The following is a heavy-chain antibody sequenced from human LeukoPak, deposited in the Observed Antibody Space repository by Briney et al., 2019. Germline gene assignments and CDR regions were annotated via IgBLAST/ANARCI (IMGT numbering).Heavy chain of an antibody. CDR2: IRYDGSNK. CDR1: GFTFSSYG. J-gene: IGHJ4*02. Sequence: PGGSLRLSCAASGFTFSSYGMHWVRQAPGKGLEWVAFIRYDGSNKYYADSVKGRFTISRDNSKNTLYLQMNSLRAEDTAVYYCAKIRGGYDFWSGYSYFDYWGQGTLVTVSS. D-gene: IGHD3-3*01. CDR3: AKIRGGYDFWSGYSYFDY. V-gene: IGHV3-30*02.